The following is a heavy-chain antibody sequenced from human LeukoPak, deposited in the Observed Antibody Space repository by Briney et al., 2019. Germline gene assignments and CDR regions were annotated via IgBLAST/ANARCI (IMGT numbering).Heavy chain of an antibody. V-gene: IGHV3-7*05. Sequence: PGGSLRLSCAASGFTFSNYRMSWVRQSPGKGLEWVANIKQDGSEKKYVDSVKGRFTISRDNAKSSLFLQMNSLRAEDTALYYCARDQDAYSSGWYGVFDFWGQGSPVTVSS. CDR1: GFTFSNYR. CDR2: IKQDGSEK. J-gene: IGHJ4*02. CDR3: ARDQDAYSSGWYGVFDF. D-gene: IGHD6-19*01.